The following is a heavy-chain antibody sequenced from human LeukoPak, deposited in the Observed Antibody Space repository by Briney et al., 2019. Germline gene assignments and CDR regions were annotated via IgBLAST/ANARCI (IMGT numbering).Heavy chain of an antibody. V-gene: IGHV3-23*01. CDR2: ISGSGGTA. Sequence: PGGSLRLSCAASGFTFSIYAMSWVRQAPGKGLEWVSAISGSGGTAYYADSVKGRFTISRDNSKNTLYLQMNSLRAEDTAVYYCARDRQPPAYCSSTSCHGLGFWGPGTLVTVSS. J-gene: IGHJ4*02. D-gene: IGHD2-2*01. CDR1: GFTFSIYA. CDR3: ARDRQPPAYCSSTSCHGLGF.